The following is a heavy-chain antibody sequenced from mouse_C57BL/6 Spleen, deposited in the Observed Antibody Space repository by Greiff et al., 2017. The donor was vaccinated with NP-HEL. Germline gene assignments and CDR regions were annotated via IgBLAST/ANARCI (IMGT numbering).Heavy chain of an antibody. J-gene: IGHJ3*01. CDR2: ISDGGSYT. V-gene: IGHV5-4*01. Sequence: EVQLVESGGGLVKPGGSLKLSCAASGFTFSSYAMSWVRQTPEKRLEWVATISDGGSYTYYPANVKGRFTISRDNAKNNLYLQMSHLKSEDTAMYYCAREDYAYWGQGTLVTVAA. CDR1: GFTFSSYA. CDR3: AREDYAY. D-gene: IGHD2-13*01.